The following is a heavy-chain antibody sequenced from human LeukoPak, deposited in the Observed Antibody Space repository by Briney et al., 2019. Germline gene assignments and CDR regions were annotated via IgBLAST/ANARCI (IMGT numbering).Heavy chain of an antibody. CDR2: IKSKTDGETT. D-gene: IGHD3-10*01. CDR1: GFTFTNAW. V-gene: IGHV3-15*01. Sequence: PGGSLRLSCVGSGFTFTNAWMSWVRQAPGKGLEWIGRIKSKTDGETTNYAEPVRGRFTISRDDSKSAVYLQMNNLKIEDTAVYYCTTDLGTYYHGSQRLIPIDYWGQGTLVTVSS. CDR3: TTDLGTYYHGSQRLIPIDY. J-gene: IGHJ4*02.